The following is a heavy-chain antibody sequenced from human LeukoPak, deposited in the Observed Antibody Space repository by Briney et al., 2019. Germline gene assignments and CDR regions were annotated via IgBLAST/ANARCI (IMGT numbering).Heavy chain of an antibody. D-gene: IGHD6-19*01. CDR1: GFTFSSYS. CDR3: ARVWGIAVAGTDY. Sequence: GGSLRLSCAASGFTFSSYSMSWVRQAPGKGLEWVSGINWNGGSTGYADSVKGRFTISRDNAKNSLYLQMNSLRAEDTALYYCARVWGIAVAGTDYWGQGTLVTVSS. J-gene: IGHJ4*02. CDR2: INWNGGST. V-gene: IGHV3-20*04.